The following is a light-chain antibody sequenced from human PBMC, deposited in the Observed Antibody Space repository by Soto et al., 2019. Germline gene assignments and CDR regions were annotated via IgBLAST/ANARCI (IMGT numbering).Light chain of an antibody. V-gene: IGLV2-23*02. Sequence: QSALTQPATVSGSPGQSITISCTGTSSDVGSYNLVSWYQQHPGKAPKLMIYEVSKRPSGVSNRFSGSKSGNTASLTISGLQAEDEADYYCCSYAGSSTGVVFGGGTKGPS. CDR3: CSYAGSSTGVV. J-gene: IGLJ2*01. CDR2: EVS. CDR1: SSDVGSYNL.